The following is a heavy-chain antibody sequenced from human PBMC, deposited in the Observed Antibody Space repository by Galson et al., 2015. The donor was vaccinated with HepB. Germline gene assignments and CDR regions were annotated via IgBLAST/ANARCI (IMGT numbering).Heavy chain of an antibody. J-gene: IGHJ5*02. V-gene: IGHV3-15*01. D-gene: IGHD2-8*02. CDR3: ATDVFFSTFWSWFDP. CDR2: IKSKTDGGTA. CDR1: GLRFNTTW. Sequence: SLRLSCAASGLRFNTTWMSWVRQTPGKGLEWIGRIKSKTDGGTADYAAPVKGRFTISRDDARNTLYLHMSRVKTDDTGVYYCATDVFFSTFWSWFDPWGQGTLVTVFS.